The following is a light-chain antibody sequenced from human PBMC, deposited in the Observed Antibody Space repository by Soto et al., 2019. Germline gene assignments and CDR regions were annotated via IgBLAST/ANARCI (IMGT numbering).Light chain of an antibody. CDR3: QQYFKLRT. Sequence: AIQMTQSPSSLSASAGDRVTITCRASQDIGTYLVWYQQKPGKAPNLLIYSASTLHSGGPSRFSGSGAGTVSTLTISSLQSEDSATYYCQQYFKLRTFGQGTKVEVK. J-gene: IGKJ1*01. CDR1: QDIGTY. V-gene: IGKV1-8*01. CDR2: SAS.